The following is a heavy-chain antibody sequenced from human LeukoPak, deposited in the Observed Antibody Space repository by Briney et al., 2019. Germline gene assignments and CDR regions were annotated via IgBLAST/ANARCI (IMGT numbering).Heavy chain of an antibody. V-gene: IGHV1-2*02. J-gene: IGHJ4*02. CDR1: GYTFTGYY. Sequence: ASVKVSCKPSGYTFTGYYLHWGRQAPGPALEWMGWFSPNTGATIYAQNFQGRVTMSRDTSISTAYLDLSSLRSDDTAVYYCARDRVGSGWPRPYYFEFWGQGTLVTVSS. CDR2: FSPNTGAT. D-gene: IGHD6-19*01. CDR3: ARDRVGSGWPRPYYFEF.